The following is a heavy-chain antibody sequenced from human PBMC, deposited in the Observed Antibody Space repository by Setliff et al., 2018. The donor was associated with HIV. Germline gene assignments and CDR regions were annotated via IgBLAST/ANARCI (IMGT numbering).Heavy chain of an antibody. Sequence: PGESLKISCRTSGYNFATYYIAWVRQMPGKGPEWMGSVNPGESSTKYNPSLQGQVTMSADKLINTAYLQWSSLKASDTAMYYCATRLLGYSGHGYWGQGTLVTVSS. CDR1: GYNFATYY. CDR3: ATRLLGYSGHGY. V-gene: IGHV5-51*01. D-gene: IGHD5-12*01. CDR2: VNPGESST. J-gene: IGHJ4*02.